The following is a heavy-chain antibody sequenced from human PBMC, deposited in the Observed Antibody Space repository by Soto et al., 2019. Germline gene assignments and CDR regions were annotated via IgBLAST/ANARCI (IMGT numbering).Heavy chain of an antibody. V-gene: IGHV3-23*01. CDR2: ITGSGFTT. CDR1: AFTFSNYA. Sequence: EVQLLESGGGLVQPGGSLRLSCAASAFTFSNYAMNWVRQAPGKGLEWVSAITGSGFTTYYADSVKGRFTISRDNSKNTLYMQMNSLRAEDTVVYYCAKSQIGAAQYGDYWGQGTLVTVSS. J-gene: IGHJ4*02. CDR3: AKSQIGAAQYGDY. D-gene: IGHD6-13*01.